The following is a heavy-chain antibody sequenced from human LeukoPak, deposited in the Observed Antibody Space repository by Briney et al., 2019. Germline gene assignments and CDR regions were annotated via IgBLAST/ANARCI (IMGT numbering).Heavy chain of an antibody. CDR3: VRNSGELGA. J-gene: IGHJ5*02. Sequence: GGSLRLSSAASGFTVSNNYMSWVRRAAGKGLEWVALIYSAGGTYYADSVKGRFTISRDNSKNTLHLQMNSLRAEDTAVYYCVRNSGELGAWGQGTLVTVSS. CDR1: GFTVSNNY. V-gene: IGHV3-53*01. CDR2: IYSAGGT. D-gene: IGHD2-21*01.